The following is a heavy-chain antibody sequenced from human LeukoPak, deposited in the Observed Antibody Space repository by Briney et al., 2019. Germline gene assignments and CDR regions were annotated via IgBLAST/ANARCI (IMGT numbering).Heavy chain of an antibody. CDR2: ISTSSTYI. Sequence: GGSLRLSYVASEFTLRSYSMHWVRQAPGKGPEWVSYISTSSTYIYYADSVMGRFTISRDNAKNSLYLHMSSLRAEDTAVYYCARDASGSSIGLIDFWGQGTLVTVSS. D-gene: IGHD1-26*01. V-gene: IGHV3-21*01. J-gene: IGHJ4*02. CDR1: EFTLRSYS. CDR3: ARDASGSSIGLIDF.